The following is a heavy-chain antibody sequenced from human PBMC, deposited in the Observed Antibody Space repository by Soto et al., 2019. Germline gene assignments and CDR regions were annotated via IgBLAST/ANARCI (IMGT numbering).Heavy chain of an antibody. CDR1: GFTFNSYA. CDR3: AKTGGGGSGWYFDN. CDR2: ISGNGGNT. J-gene: IGHJ4*02. D-gene: IGHD6-19*01. Sequence: GGSLRLSCVASGFTFNSYAMSWVRQAPGKGLEWVSTISGNGGNTYYTDSVKGRFTISRDNSGNTLSLQMNSLRAEDTAIYYCAKTGGGGSGWYFDNWGQGTLVTVSS. V-gene: IGHV3-23*01.